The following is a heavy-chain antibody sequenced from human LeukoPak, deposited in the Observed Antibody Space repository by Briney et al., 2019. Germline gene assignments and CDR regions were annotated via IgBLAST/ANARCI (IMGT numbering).Heavy chain of an antibody. D-gene: IGHD6-6*01. V-gene: IGHV3-48*02. CDR1: GFTFNSYN. Sequence: GGSLRLSCAASGFTFNSYNMNWGRQAPGKGLEWVSYISSSSSTIYYADSVKGRFTISRDSAKTSLFLQMNSLRDEDTAVYYCARAYSSSSGRDAFDSWGLGTLVTVSS. CDR3: ARAYSSSSGRDAFDS. CDR2: ISSSSSTI. J-gene: IGHJ3*02.